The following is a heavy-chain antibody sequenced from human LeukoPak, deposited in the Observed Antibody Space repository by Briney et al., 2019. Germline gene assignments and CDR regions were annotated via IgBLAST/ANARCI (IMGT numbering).Heavy chain of an antibody. J-gene: IGHJ4*02. Sequence: SETLSLTCTVSGGSMNNNNYFWGWDWIRQPPGKGLEWMGSSSHSGTTLFNPSLMSRVTISKDTSKNQFSLKVTSVTAADTAVYFCARESPMTTGSYFDIWGQGFLVTVSS. V-gene: IGHV4-39*07. CDR2: SSHSGTT. CDR3: ARESPMTTGSYFDI. CDR1: GGSMNNNNYF. D-gene: IGHD4-11*01.